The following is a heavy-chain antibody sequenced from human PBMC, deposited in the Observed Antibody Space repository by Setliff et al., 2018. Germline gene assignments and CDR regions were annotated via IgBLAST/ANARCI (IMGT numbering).Heavy chain of an antibody. J-gene: IGHJ6*03. V-gene: IGHV3-72*01. CDR2: IRNKDNSYTT. CDR1: GFTFSAHY. Sequence: GGSLRLSCAASGFTFSAHYMDWLRQAPGKGLEWVGRIRNKDNSYTTEYAASVKGRFTISRDDSKNTLFLQMNSLKTEDTAVYYCATGFHYYDSSATGHYYYYVDVWGKGTTVTVSS. D-gene: IGHD3-22*01. CDR3: ATGFHYYDSSATGHYYYYVDV.